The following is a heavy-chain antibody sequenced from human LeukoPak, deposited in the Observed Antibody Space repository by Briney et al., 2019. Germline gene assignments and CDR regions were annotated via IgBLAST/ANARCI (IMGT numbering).Heavy chain of an antibody. Sequence: GGSLRLSCATSGFSFYNLAFHWVRQAPGKGLEWVSLISHDGNSRKYADSVKGRFIVSRDNSKNTLYLQMNSLRAEDTAVYYCARAPYGDNGYTAEVADYWGQGTLVTVSS. CDR3: ARAPYGDNGYTAEVADY. CDR1: GFSFYNLA. CDR2: ISHDGNSR. J-gene: IGHJ4*02. D-gene: IGHD3-16*01. V-gene: IGHV3-30*14.